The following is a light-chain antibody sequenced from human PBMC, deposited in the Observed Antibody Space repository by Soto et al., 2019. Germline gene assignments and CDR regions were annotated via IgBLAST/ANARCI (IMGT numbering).Light chain of an antibody. CDR2: GAS. Sequence: EIVLTQSPGTLSLSPGERATLSCRASQSFSSSYLAWYQQKPGQAPRLLIYGASNRATGSPDRFSGSGSGTDFTLTISRLEPEDFAVYYCQQYNNWPPAFGQGTKVEIK. CDR1: QSFSSSY. J-gene: IGKJ1*01. V-gene: IGKV3-20*01. CDR3: QQYNNWPPA.